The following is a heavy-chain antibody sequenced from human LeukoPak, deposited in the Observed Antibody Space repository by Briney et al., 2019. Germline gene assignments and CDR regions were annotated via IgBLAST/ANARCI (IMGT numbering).Heavy chain of an antibody. D-gene: IGHD4-11*01. CDR1: GYTFTGYY. Sequence: ASVKVSCKASGYTFTGYYMHWVRQAPGQGLEWMGWINPNSGGTNYAQKFQGRVTMTRDTSISTAYMELSRLRSDDTAVYYCARVDSNPRPYYYYYMDVWGKRTTVTVSS. CDR2: INPNSGGT. V-gene: IGHV1-2*02. J-gene: IGHJ6*03. CDR3: ARVDSNPRPYYYYYMDV.